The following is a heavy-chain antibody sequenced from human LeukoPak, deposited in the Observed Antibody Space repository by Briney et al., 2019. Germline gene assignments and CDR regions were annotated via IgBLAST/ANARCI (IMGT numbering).Heavy chain of an antibody. Sequence: GGSLRLSCAASGFTVSSNYMNWVRQAPGKGLEWVSSISSSSSYIYYADSVKGRFTISRDNAKNSLYLQMNSLRAEDTAVYYCARYPRDDPYYWGQGTLVTVSS. D-gene: IGHD3-10*01. V-gene: IGHV3-21*01. J-gene: IGHJ4*02. CDR2: ISSSSSYI. CDR1: GFTVSSNY. CDR3: ARYPRDDPYY.